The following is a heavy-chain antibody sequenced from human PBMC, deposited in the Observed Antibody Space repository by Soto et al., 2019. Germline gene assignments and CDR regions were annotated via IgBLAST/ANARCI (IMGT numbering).Heavy chain of an antibody. D-gene: IGHD1-1*01. V-gene: IGHV3-21*01. CDR1: GFTFSSYS. CDR2: ISSSSSYI. Sequence: GSLRLSCAASGFTFSSYSMNWVRQAPGKGLEWVSSISSSSSYIYYADSVKGRFTISRDNAKNSLYLQMNSLRAEDTAVYYCARDNLQLELRGYYYYGMDVWGQGTTVTVSS. CDR3: ARDNLQLELRGYYYYGMDV. J-gene: IGHJ6*02.